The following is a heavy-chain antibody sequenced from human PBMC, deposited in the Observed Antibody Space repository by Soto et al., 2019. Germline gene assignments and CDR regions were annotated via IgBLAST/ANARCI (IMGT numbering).Heavy chain of an antibody. Sequence: SETLSLTCAVSGGSISSGGYSWSWIRQPPGKGLEWIGYIYHSGSTYYNPSLKSRVTISVDRSKNQFSLKLSSVAAADTAVYYCARALRRPRGSGSFDYYYYGMDVWGQGTTVTVSS. D-gene: IGHD3-10*01. CDR1: GGSISSGGYS. V-gene: IGHV4-30-2*01. CDR3: ARALRRPRGSGSFDYYYYGMDV. CDR2: IYHSGST. J-gene: IGHJ6*02.